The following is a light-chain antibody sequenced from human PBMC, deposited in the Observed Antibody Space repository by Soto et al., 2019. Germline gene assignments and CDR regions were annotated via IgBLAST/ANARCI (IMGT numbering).Light chain of an antibody. CDR3: QQKYRVPRT. J-gene: IGKJ1*01. CDR2: GAS. CDR1: QSISSY. Sequence: DIQMTRYPSYLSKSVGDRITITCRASQSISSYLNWYQHKPGKAPKLLIYGASTLQSGVPSRFSGSGSGTDFTLTISSLQPEDYATYFCQQKYRVPRTFGQGTNVDI. V-gene: IGKV1-39*01.